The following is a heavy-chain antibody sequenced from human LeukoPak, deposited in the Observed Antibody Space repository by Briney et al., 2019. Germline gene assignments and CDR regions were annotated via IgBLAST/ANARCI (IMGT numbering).Heavy chain of an antibody. D-gene: IGHD3-16*02. V-gene: IGHV4-59*08. CDR2: IYYSGST. J-gene: IGHJ5*02. Sequence: TSETLSLTRTVSGGSISSYYWSWIRQPPGKGLEWIGYIYYSGSTNYNPSLKSRVTISVDTSKNQFSLKLSSVTAADTAVYYCARLYYDYVWGSYRPYWFDPWGQGTLVTVSS. CDR1: GGSISSYY. CDR3: ARLYYDYVWGSYRPYWFDP.